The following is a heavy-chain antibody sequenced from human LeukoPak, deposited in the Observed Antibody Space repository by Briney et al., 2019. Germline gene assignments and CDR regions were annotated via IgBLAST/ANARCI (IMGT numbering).Heavy chain of an antibody. Sequence: GRSLRLSCAASGFTCSSYGMHWVRQAPGKGLEWVAVISYDGSNKYYADSVKGRFTISRDNSKNTLYLQMNSLRAEDTAVYYCAKAYSSSALDYWGQGTLVTVSS. CDR2: ISYDGSNK. D-gene: IGHD6-13*01. V-gene: IGHV3-30*18. J-gene: IGHJ4*02. CDR1: GFTCSSYG. CDR3: AKAYSSSALDY.